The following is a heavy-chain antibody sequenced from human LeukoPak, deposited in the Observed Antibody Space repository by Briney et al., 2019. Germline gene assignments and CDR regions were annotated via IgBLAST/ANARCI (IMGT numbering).Heavy chain of an antibody. CDR1: GGSISSGGYS. CDR3: ARAPSYYGSGSYYAFGI. J-gene: IGHJ3*02. V-gene: IGHV4-30-2*01. CDR2: IYHSGST. D-gene: IGHD3-10*01. Sequence: SQTLSLTCAVSGGSISSGGYSWSWIRQPPGKGLEWIGYIYHSGSTYYNPSLKSRVTISVDRSKNQFSLKLSSVTAADTAVYYCARAPSYYGSGSYYAFGIWGQGTMVTVSS.